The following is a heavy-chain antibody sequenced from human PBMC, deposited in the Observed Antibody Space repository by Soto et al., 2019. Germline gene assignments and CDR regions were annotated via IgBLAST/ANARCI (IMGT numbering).Heavy chain of an antibody. D-gene: IGHD5-18*01. Sequence: QVQLQESAPGLVKTSQTLSLTCTVSGGAISSGGYYWSWIRQHPGKGLEAIGYIYYRGSSYYYPSLKSRATLSVDTSKNQCSLKRSSVTAADTAVYYCAWSGYSYGPNPLLYWGQGTLGTVSS. CDR3: AWSGYSYGPNPLLY. V-gene: IGHV4-31*03. J-gene: IGHJ4*02. CDR2: IYYRGSS. CDR1: GGAISSGGYY.